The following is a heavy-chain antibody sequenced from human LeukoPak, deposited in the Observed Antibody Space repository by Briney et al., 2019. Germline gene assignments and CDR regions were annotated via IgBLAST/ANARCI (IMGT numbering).Heavy chain of an antibody. V-gene: IGHV4-4*07. D-gene: IGHD3-22*01. Sequence: SETLSLTCAVYGGSFSGYYWSWIRQPAGKGLEWIGRIYTSGSTNYNPSLKSRVTMSVDTSKNQFSLKLSSVTAADTAVYYCAREYYYDSSGYYYYYYGMDVWGQGTTVTVSS. CDR2: IYTSGST. CDR3: AREYYYDSSGYYYYYYGMDV. J-gene: IGHJ6*02. CDR1: GGSFSGYY.